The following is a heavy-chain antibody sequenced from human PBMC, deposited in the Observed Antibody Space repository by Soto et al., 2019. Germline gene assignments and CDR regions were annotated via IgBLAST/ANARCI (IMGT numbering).Heavy chain of an antibody. CDR1: GGSISSGDYY. Sequence: QVQLQESGPGLVKPSQTLSLTCTVSGGSISSGDYYWSWIRQPPGKGLEWIGYIYYSGSTYYNTSLKSRVTRSVDTSKNQFSLKLSSVTAADTAVFYCARYGGYEGLRFDPWGQGTLVTVSS. CDR3: ARYGGYEGLRFDP. CDR2: IYYSGST. J-gene: IGHJ5*02. V-gene: IGHV4-30-4*01. D-gene: IGHD5-12*01.